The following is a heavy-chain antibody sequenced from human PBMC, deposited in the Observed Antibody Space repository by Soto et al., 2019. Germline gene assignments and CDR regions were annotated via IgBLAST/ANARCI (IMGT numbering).Heavy chain of an antibody. Sequence: SETLSLTCTVSGGSISSSSYYWGWIRQPPGKGLEWIGSIYYSGSTYYNPSLKSRVTISVDTSKNQFSLKLSSVTAADTAVYYCARRIENRNFGVVIDYYYYYMDVWGKGTTVTVSS. V-gene: IGHV4-39*01. CDR2: IYYSGST. CDR3: ARRIENRNFGVVIDYYYYYMDV. CDR1: GGSISSSSYY. J-gene: IGHJ6*03. D-gene: IGHD3-3*01.